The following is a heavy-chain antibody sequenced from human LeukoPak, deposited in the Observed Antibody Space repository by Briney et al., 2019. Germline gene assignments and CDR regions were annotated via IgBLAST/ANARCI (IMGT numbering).Heavy chain of an antibody. CDR1: GGSFSGYY. V-gene: IGHV4-34*01. Sequence: SETLSLTCAVYGGSFSGYYWSWIRQPPGKGLEWIGEINHSGSTNYNPSLKSRVTISVDTSKNQFSLKLSSVTAADTAVYYCARGVSGWLYYYYYYGMDVWGQGTTVTVSS. D-gene: IGHD6-19*01. CDR2: INHSGST. CDR3: ARGVSGWLYYYYYYGMDV. J-gene: IGHJ6*02.